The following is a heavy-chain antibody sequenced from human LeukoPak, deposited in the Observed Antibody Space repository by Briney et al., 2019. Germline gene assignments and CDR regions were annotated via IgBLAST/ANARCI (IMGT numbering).Heavy chain of an antibody. CDR2: IYYSGST. J-gene: IGHJ3*02. Sequence: SETLSLTCTVSGGSISSSSYYWGWIRQPPGKGLEWIGSIYYSGSTYYNPSLKSRVTISVDTSKNQFSLKLSSVTAADTAVYYCAKEITMIVVVSHDAFDIWGQGTMVTVSS. D-gene: IGHD3-22*01. V-gene: IGHV4-39*02. CDR3: AKEITMIVVVSHDAFDI. CDR1: GGSISSSSYY.